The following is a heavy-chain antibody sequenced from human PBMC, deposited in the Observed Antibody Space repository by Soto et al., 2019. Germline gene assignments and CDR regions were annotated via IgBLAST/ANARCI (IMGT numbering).Heavy chain of an antibody. CDR1: GYTFTGYA. Sequence: ASVKVSCKASGYTFTGYAMHWVRQAPGQRFEWMGWINAGNGNTKYSQKFQGRVTITRDTSASTACMELSSLRSEDTAVYYCARAVAVPADFDYWGQGTLVTVSS. V-gene: IGHV1-3*01. CDR3: ARAVAVPADFDY. J-gene: IGHJ4*02. D-gene: IGHD6-19*01. CDR2: INAGNGNT.